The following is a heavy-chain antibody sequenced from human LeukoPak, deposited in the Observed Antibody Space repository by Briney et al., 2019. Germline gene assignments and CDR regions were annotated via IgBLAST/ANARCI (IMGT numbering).Heavy chain of an antibody. D-gene: IGHD3-22*01. CDR2: IYYSGST. V-gene: IGHV4-59*12. CDR1: GGSISSYY. CDR3: ARGGYYYDSSGPGYFDY. J-gene: IGHJ4*02. Sequence: SETLSLTCTVSGGSISSYYWSWIRQPPGKGLEWIGSIYYSGSTYYNPSLKSRVTISVDTSKNQFSLKLSSVTAADTAVYYCARGGYYYDSSGPGYFDYWGQGTLVTVSS.